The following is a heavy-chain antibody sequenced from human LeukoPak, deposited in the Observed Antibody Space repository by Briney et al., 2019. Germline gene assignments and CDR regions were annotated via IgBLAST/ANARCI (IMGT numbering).Heavy chain of an antibody. CDR2: INHSGST. J-gene: IGHJ5*02. V-gene: IGHV4-34*01. CDR3: ARGASGYSYGYNWFDP. CDR1: GGSFSGYY. Sequence: SETLSLTCAVYGGSFSGYYWSWLPEPPGKGLEGVGEINHSGSTKYNPSLKSPVTISVDTSKNQFSLKLSSVTAADTAVYYCARGASGYSYGYNWFDPWGQGTLVTVSS. D-gene: IGHD5-18*01.